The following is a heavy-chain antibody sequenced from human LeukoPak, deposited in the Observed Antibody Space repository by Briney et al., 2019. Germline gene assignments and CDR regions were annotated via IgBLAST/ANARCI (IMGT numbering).Heavy chain of an antibody. D-gene: IGHD1-14*01. Sequence: SETLSLTCTVSGGSISSYYWSWIRQPPGKGLEWIGYIYYSGSTNYNPSLKSRVTISVDTSKNQFSLKLSSVTAADTAVYYCARVGREPTSKVDYWGQGTLVTVSS. V-gene: IGHV4-59*01. CDR1: GGSISSYY. CDR2: IYYSGST. CDR3: ARVGREPTSKVDY. J-gene: IGHJ4*02.